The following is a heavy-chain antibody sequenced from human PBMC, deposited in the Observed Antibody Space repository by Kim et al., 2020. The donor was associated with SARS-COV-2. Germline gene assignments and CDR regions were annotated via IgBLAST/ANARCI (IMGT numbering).Heavy chain of an antibody. Sequence: SETLSLTCAVSGGSISSSNWWSWVRQPPGKGLEWIGEIYHSGSTNYNPSLKSRVTISVDKSKNQFSLKLSSVTAADTAVYYCARVVITGLSLGWFDPWGQGTLVTVSS. CDR3: ARVVITGLSLGWFDP. V-gene: IGHV4-4*02. CDR1: GGSISSSNW. CDR2: IYHSGST. D-gene: IGHD3-22*01. J-gene: IGHJ5*02.